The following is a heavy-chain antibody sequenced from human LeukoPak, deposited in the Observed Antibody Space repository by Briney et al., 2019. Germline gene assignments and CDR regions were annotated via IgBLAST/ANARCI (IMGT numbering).Heavy chain of an antibody. V-gene: IGHV1-69*04. D-gene: IGHD6-13*01. CDR3: ARNEQQLVGSHTPGPRAYGMDV. CDR2: IIPILGIA. J-gene: IGHJ6*02. Sequence: SVKVSCKASGGTFSSYAISWVRQAPGQGLEWMGRIIPILGIANYAQKFQGRVTITADKSTSTAYMELSSLRSEDTAVYYCARNEQQLVGSHTPGPRAYGMDVWGQGTTVTVSS. CDR1: GGTFSSYA.